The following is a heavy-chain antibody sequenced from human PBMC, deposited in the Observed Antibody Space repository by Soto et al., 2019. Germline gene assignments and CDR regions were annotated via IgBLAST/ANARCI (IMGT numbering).Heavy chain of an antibody. CDR2: IYPGDSDT. V-gene: IGHV5-51*01. D-gene: IGHD2-15*01. CDR1: GYSFTSYW. Sequence: GEALKISCKGSGYSFTSYWIGWVRQMPGKGLEWMGIIYPGDSDTRYSPSFQGQVTISADKSISTAYLQWSSLKASDTAMYYCASGCSWYHDVFDFWGQGTMVIGSS. CDR3: ASGCSWYHDVFDF. J-gene: IGHJ3*01.